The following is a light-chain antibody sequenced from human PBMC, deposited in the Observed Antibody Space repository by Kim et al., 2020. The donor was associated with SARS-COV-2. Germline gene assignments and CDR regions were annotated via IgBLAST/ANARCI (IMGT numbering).Light chain of an antibody. J-gene: IGKJ5*01. CDR2: AAS. V-gene: IGKV1D-16*01. CDR3: EQYKSDPIT. Sequence: DIQMTQSPSSLSASVGDRVTITCRASQGISSWLAWYQQKPGQAPKSLIYAASSLHSGVPSRFGGSGSGTDFTLTISSLQPEDFAIYYSEQYKSDPITFGQRTRLEIK. CDR1: QGISSW.